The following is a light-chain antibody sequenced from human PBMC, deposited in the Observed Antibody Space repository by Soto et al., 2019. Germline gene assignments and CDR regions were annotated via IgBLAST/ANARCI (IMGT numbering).Light chain of an antibody. V-gene: IGLV3-1*01. CDR3: QAWDSSTAV. Sequence: SYELTQPPSVSVSPGQTASITCSGDKLGDKYACWYQQKPGQSPVLVIYQDSKRPSGIPERFSGSNSGNTATLTISGTQARDGADYYCQAWDSSTAVFGGGTQLPV. CDR1: KLGDKY. J-gene: IGLJ2*01. CDR2: QDS.